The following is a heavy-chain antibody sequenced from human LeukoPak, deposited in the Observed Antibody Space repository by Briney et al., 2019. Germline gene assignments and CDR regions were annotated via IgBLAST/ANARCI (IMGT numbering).Heavy chain of an antibody. CDR1: GGSISSYY. J-gene: IGHJ5*02. CDR3: AREQTYSSSPGNWFDP. CDR2: IYYSGST. V-gene: IGHV4-59*01. D-gene: IGHD6-13*01. Sequence: SETLCLTCTVSGGSISSYYWSWIRQPPGKGLEWIGYIYYSGSTNYNPSLKSRVTISVDTSKNQFSLKLSSVTAADTAVYYCAREQTYSSSPGNWFDPWGQGTLVTVSS.